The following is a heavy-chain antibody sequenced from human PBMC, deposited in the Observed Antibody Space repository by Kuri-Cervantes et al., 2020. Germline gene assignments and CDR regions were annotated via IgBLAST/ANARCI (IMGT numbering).Heavy chain of an antibody. Sequence: SETLSLTCAVYGGSFSGHYWSWIRQSPGKGLEWIGEINHSGSTNYNPSLKSRVTISVDTSKNQFSLKLSSVTAADTAVYYCARGYDYYGSGSYGVYYYYYMDVWGKGTMVTVSS. CDR1: GGSFSGHY. CDR2: INHSGST. J-gene: IGHJ6*03. D-gene: IGHD3-10*01. V-gene: IGHV4-34*01. CDR3: ARGYDYYGSGSYGVYYYYYMDV.